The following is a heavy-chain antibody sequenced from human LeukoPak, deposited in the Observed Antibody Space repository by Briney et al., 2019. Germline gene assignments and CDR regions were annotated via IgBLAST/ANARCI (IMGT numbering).Heavy chain of an antibody. CDR2: IWYHGNDV. V-gene: IGHV3-33*01. D-gene: IGHD3-3*01. CDR3: ARDFWNEPSKYFDY. Sequence: GGSLRLSCSASGFTFGSHGMHWVRQAPGKGLEWVALIWYHGNDVDYADSVKGRFTISRDNSKNTLYLQMNSVRAEDTAVYFCARDFWNEPSKYFDYWGQGTLVTVSS. CDR1: GFTFGSHG. J-gene: IGHJ4*02.